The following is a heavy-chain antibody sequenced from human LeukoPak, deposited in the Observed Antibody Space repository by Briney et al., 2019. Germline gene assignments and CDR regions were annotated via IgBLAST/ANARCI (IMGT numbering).Heavy chain of an antibody. V-gene: IGHV1-18*01. CDR3: ARERGVRFGESQGVDY. CDR1: GYTFTSYG. D-gene: IGHD3-10*01. Sequence: ASVRVSCKDSGYTFTSYGISWVRQAPGEGRGGVGWICAYNGNTNYAQKLQGRVTMTTDTSTSPAYMELRSLRSDDTAVYYCARERGVRFGESQGVDYWGQGTLVTVSS. CDR2: ICAYNGNT. J-gene: IGHJ4*02.